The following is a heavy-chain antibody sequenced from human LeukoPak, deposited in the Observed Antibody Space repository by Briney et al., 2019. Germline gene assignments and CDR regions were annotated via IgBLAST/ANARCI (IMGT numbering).Heavy chain of an antibody. J-gene: IGHJ6*02. CDR3: ARSVSRAVAGNYYYYGMDV. CDR1: GFTFSSCG. D-gene: IGHD6-19*01. Sequence: PGRSLRLSCAASGFTFSSCGIHWVRQAPGKGLEWVAVIWYDGSNKYYADSVKGRFTISRDNSKNTLYLQMNSLRAEDTAVYYCARSVSRAVAGNYYYYGMDVWGQGTTVTVSS. V-gene: IGHV3-33*01. CDR2: IWYDGSNK.